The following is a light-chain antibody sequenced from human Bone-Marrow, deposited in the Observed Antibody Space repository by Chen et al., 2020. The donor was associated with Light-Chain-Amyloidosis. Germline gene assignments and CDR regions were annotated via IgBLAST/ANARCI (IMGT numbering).Light chain of an antibody. CDR1: TSNIGNNC. CDR3: GTWDSSLSGQVV. Sequence: QSVLTQPPSVSAAPGQKVTISCFGGTSNIGNNCISWYQQFPGTAPNLLIYENNKRPSGIPDRFSGTKSGTSATRGITGLQTGDEADYYCGTWDSSLSGQVVFGGGTKLTVL. V-gene: IGLV1-51*01. J-gene: IGLJ2*01. CDR2: ENN.